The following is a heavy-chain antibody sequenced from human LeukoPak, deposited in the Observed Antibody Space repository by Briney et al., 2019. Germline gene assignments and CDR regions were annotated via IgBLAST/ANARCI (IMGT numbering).Heavy chain of an antibody. CDR1: GYTFTTYY. CDR3: ARTAARRFDY. Sequence: ASVKVSCKASGYTFTTYYMHWVRQAPGQGLEWMGIINPTGGSTTYAQKFQGRVTMTRDTSTSTVYMELSSLRSDDTAVYYCARTAARRFDYWGQGTLVTVSS. J-gene: IGHJ4*02. D-gene: IGHD6-6*01. V-gene: IGHV1-46*01. CDR2: INPTGGST.